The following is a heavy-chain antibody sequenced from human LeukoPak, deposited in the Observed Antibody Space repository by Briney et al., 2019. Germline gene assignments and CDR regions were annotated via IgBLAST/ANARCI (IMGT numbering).Heavy chain of an antibody. D-gene: IGHD3-3*01. CDR3: TTSANFWSGYYSYYYYYMDV. CDR2: IKSKTDGGTT. V-gene: IGHV3-15*01. CDR1: GFTFSNAW. J-gene: IGHJ6*03. Sequence: GGSLRLSCAASGFTFSNAWMSWVRQAPGKGLEWVGRIKSKTDGGTTDYAAPVKGRFTISRDDSKNTLYLQMNSLKTEDTAVYYCTTSANFWSGYYSYYYYYMDVWGKGTTVAVSS.